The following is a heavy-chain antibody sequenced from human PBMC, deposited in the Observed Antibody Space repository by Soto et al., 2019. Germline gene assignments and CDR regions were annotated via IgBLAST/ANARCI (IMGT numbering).Heavy chain of an antibody. CDR3: ARDHIAARPVYYYGMDV. V-gene: IGHV1-69*06. J-gene: IGHJ6*02. Sequence: SVKGLRKASGGTFSSYAISWVRQAPGQGLEWMGGIIPIFGTANYAQKFQGRVTITADKSTSTAYMELSSLRSEDTAVYYCARDHIAARPVYYYGMDVWGQGTTVTVSS. D-gene: IGHD6-6*01. CDR1: GGTFSSYA. CDR2: IIPIFGTA.